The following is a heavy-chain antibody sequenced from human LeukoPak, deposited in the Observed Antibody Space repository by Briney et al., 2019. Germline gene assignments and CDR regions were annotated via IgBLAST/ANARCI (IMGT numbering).Heavy chain of an antibody. Sequence: GGSLRLSCAASGFTFSSYAMYWVRQAPGKGLEWVAVISYDGSNKYYGDSVKGRFTISRDNSKNTLYLQMNSLRAEDTAVYYCAKDKEPRYGVFLKYYFDYWGQGTLVTVSS. CDR2: ISYDGSNK. D-gene: IGHD4/OR15-4a*01. V-gene: IGHV3-30-3*01. CDR1: GFTFSSYA. J-gene: IGHJ4*02. CDR3: AKDKEPRYGVFLKYYFDY.